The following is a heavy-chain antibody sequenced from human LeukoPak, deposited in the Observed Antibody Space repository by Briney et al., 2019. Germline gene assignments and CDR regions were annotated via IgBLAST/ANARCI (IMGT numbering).Heavy chain of an antibody. CDR1: GGSFSGYY. CDR2: INHSGST. V-gene: IGHV4-34*01. D-gene: IGHD2-21*02. J-gene: IGHJ4*02. Sequence: SETLSLTCAVYGGSFSGYYWSWIRQSPGKGLEWIGEINHSGSTNYNPSLKSRVTISVDTSKNQFSLKLSSVTAADTAVYYCARVADCGGDCYQGGPDYWGQGTLVTVSS. CDR3: ARVADCGGDCYQGGPDY.